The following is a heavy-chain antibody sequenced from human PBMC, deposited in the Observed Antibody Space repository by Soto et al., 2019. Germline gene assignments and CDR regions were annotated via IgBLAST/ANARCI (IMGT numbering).Heavy chain of an antibody. CDR1: GYSFTSYW. D-gene: IGHD3-10*01. Sequence: GESLKISCKGSGYSFTSYWISWVRQMPGKGLEWMGRIDPSDSYTNYSPSFQGHVTISADKSISTAYLQWSSLKASDTAMYYCAGGLYGSGRQPHYWGQGTLVTVSS. CDR3: AGGLYGSGRQPHY. V-gene: IGHV5-10-1*01. CDR2: IDPSDSYT. J-gene: IGHJ4*02.